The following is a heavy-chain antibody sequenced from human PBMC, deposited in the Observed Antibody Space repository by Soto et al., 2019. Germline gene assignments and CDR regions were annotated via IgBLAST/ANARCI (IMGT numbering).Heavy chain of an antibody. CDR3: ARGTVVPAAILFAP. CDR1: GFTFSSYA. Sequence: GGSLRLSCAASGFTFSSYAMHWVRQAPGKGLEWVAVISYDGSNKYYADSVKGRFTISRDNSKNTLYLQMNSLRGEDTAVYYCARGTVVPAAILFAPWGQGPLVTVSS. V-gene: IGHV3-30-3*01. J-gene: IGHJ5*02. D-gene: IGHD2-2*01. CDR2: ISYDGSNK.